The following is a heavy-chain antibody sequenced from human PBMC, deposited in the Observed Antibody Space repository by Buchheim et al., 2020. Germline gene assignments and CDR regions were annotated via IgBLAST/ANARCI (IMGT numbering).Heavy chain of an antibody. J-gene: IGHJ5*02. V-gene: IGHV4-30-4*01. CDR1: GGSISSGDYY. Sequence: QVQLQESGPGLVKPSQTLSLTCTVSGGSISSGDYYWSWIRQPPGKGLEWIGYIYYSGSTYYNPSLKSRVTISVDTSTNQFSLKLSSVTAADTAVYYCARVERINYGSGSYSDWFDPWGQGTL. CDR2: IYYSGST. CDR3: ARVERINYGSGSYSDWFDP. D-gene: IGHD3-10*01.